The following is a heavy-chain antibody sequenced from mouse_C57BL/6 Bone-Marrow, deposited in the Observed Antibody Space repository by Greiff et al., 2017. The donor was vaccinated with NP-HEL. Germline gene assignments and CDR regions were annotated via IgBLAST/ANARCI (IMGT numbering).Heavy chain of an antibody. CDR3: AKSLIVTTRAMDY. CDR2: IWRGGST. CDR1: GFSLTSYG. J-gene: IGHJ4*01. D-gene: IGHD2-5*01. V-gene: IGHV2-5*01. Sequence: VMLVESGPGLVQPSQSLSITCTVSGFSLTSYGVHWVRQSPGKGLEWLGVIWRGGSTDYNAAFMSRLSITKDNSKSQVFFKMNSLQADDTAIYYCAKSLIVTTRAMDYWGQGTSVTVSS.